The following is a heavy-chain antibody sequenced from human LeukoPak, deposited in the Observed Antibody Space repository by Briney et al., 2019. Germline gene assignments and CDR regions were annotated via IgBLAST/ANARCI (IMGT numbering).Heavy chain of an antibody. CDR2: IYYSGST. D-gene: IGHD3-10*01. V-gene: IGHV4-61*01. CDR3: ARGRAYYAR. CDR1: GGSVSSGSYY. Sequence: SETLSLTCTVSGGSVSSGSYYWRWIRQPPGKGLEWIGYIYYSGSTNYNPSLKSRVTISVDTSKNQFSLKLSSVTAADTAVYYCARGRAYYARWGQGTLVTVSS. J-gene: IGHJ4*02.